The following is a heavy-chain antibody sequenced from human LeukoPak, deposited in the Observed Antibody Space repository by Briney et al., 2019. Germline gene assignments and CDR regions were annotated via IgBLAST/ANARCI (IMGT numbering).Heavy chain of an antibody. J-gene: IGHJ4*02. D-gene: IGHD3-10*01. CDR2: IYPGDSDT. CDR1: GYSFTSYW. CDR3: ARVSIIEDRGDFDY. V-gene: IGHV5-51*01. Sequence: GESLKISCKGSGYSFTSYWIGWVRQMPGKGLEWMGIIYPGDSDTRYSPSFQGQATISADKSISTAYLQWSSLKPSDPAMYYYARVSIIEDRGDFDYWGQGTLVTVSS.